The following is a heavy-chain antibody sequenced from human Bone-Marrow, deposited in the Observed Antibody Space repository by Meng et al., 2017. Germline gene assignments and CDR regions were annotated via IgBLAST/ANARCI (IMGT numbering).Heavy chain of an antibody. Sequence: GESLKTSCAASGFTLSNAWMSWVRQAPGKGLEWVGRIKSKTDGGTTDYAALVKGRFTISRDDSKNTLYLQMNSLKTEDTAVYYCTTEYYYDSIGYNEGDAFDIWGQGTMVTVSS. CDR3: TTEYYYDSIGYNEGDAFDI. D-gene: IGHD3-22*01. CDR1: GFTLSNAW. J-gene: IGHJ3*02. CDR2: IKSKTDGGTT. V-gene: IGHV3-15*01.